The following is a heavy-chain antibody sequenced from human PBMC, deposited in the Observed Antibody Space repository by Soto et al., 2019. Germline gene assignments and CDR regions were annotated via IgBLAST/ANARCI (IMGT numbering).Heavy chain of an antibody. Sequence: SETLSLTCAVSSDSVSSISYTWGWMRQPPGKGPEWIGSIYSSGSTYYNPSLNSRVTVSVDTSKNQFSLKVTSVTAADTAVYYCARLYGYCIRNSCHGHYAMDVWGQGTTVT. D-gene: IGHD2-2*01. CDR3: ARLYGYCIRNSCHGHYAMDV. CDR2: IYSSGST. J-gene: IGHJ6*02. V-gene: IGHV4-39*01. CDR1: SDSVSSISYT.